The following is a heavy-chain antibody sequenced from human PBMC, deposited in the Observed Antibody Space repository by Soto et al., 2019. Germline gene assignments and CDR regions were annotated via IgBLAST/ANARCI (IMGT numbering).Heavy chain of an antibody. CDR3: ARHVQQQLVGHNWFDP. D-gene: IGHD6-13*01. V-gene: IGHV4-59*08. J-gene: IGHJ5*02. Sequence: SETLSLTCTVSGGSISSYYWSWIRQTPGKGLEWIGYIYYSGSTNYNPSLKSRVTISVDTSKNQFSLKLSSVTAADTAVYYCARHVQQQLVGHNWFDPWGQGTLVTVSS. CDR2: IYYSGST. CDR1: GGSISSYY.